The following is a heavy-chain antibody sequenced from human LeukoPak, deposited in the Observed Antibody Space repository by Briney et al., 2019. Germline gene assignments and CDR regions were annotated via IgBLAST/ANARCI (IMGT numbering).Heavy chain of an antibody. CDR2: INPNSGAT. CDR3: ARELDMATTRYYYGLDV. J-gene: IGHJ6*01. CDR1: GYTFTGYY. Sequence: ASVKVSCKASGYTFTGYYMHWVRQAPGRGLEWMGWINPNSGATIYAQKFQGRVTMTRDTSINTAYMDLSSLRSDDTAVYYCARELDMATTRYYYGLDVWVQGTTVTVSS. D-gene: IGHD5-24*01. V-gene: IGHV1-2*02.